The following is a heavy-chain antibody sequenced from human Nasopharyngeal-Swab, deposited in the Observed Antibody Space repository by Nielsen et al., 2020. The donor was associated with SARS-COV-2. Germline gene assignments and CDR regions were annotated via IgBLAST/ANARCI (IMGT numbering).Heavy chain of an antibody. V-gene: IGHV1-8*01. CDR2: MNPNSGNT. J-gene: IGHJ4*02. CDR1: GYTFTSYD. Sequence: ASVKVSCKAPGYTFTSYDINWVRQATGQGLEWMGWMNPNSGNTGYAQKFQGRVTMTRNTSISAAYMELSSLRSEDTAVYYCATYYYDSSGYLVVDYWGQGTLVTVS. D-gene: IGHD3-22*01. CDR3: ATYYYDSSGYLVVDY.